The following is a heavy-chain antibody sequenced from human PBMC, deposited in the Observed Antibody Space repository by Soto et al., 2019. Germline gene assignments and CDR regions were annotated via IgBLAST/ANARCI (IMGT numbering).Heavy chain of an antibody. CDR1: GFTLEDCA. J-gene: IGHJ4*02. D-gene: IGHD2-21*02. CDR3: ARTRTAFYRYYFDS. CDR2: ISGSGGAT. V-gene: IGHV3-23*01. Sequence: PGGSLRLSCSTSGFTLEDCAISWVRQAPGKGLEWVSGISGSGGATYYTDSVEGRFTISKDFSKNTVSLQMTGLRVDDTAVYYCARTRTAFYRYYFDSWGQGALVTVSS.